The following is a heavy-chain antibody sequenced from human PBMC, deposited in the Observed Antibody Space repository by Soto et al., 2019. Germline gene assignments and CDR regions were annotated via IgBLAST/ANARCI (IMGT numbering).Heavy chain of an antibody. CDR3: ARDYSGDRYYYYGMDV. Sequence: SETLSLTCTVSGGSVSSGSYYWSWIRQPPGKGLEWIGYIYYSGSTNYNPSLKSRVTISVDTSKNQFSLKLSSVTAADTAVYYCARDYSGDRYYYYGMDVWGQGTTVTVSS. D-gene: IGHD1-26*01. J-gene: IGHJ6*02. V-gene: IGHV4-61*01. CDR2: IYYSGST. CDR1: GGSVSSGSYY.